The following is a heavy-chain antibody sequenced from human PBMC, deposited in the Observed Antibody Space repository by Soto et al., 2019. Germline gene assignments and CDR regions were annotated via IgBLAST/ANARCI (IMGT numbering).Heavy chain of an antibody. Sequence: GGSLRLSCAASGFTFSSYGMHWVRQAPGKGLEWVAVIWYDGSNKYYADSVKPRFTISRDNSKNTLYLQMNSLRAEDTAVYYCARDRITAAIDYWGQGTLVTVSS. CDR3: ARDRITAAIDY. CDR2: IWYDGSNK. CDR1: GFTFSSYG. D-gene: IGHD6-25*01. V-gene: IGHV3-33*01. J-gene: IGHJ4*01.